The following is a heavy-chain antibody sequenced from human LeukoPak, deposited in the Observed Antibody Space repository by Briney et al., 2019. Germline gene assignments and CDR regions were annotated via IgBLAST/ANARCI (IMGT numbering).Heavy chain of an antibody. CDR3: AESLYYYDSSGYYLVDY. Sequence: GGSLRLSCAASGFTFSSTSMNWVRQAPGKGLEWVSYISSNSSYIYYADSVKGRFTISRDNAKNSLYLQMNSLRAEDTAVYYCAESLYYYDSSGYYLVDYWGQGTLVIVTS. CDR2: ISSNSSYI. D-gene: IGHD3-22*01. V-gene: IGHV3-21*05. CDR1: GFTFSSTS. J-gene: IGHJ4*02.